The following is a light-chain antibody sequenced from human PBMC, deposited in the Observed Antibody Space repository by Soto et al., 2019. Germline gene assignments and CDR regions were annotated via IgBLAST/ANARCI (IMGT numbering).Light chain of an antibody. Sequence: DLQMTQPPSSLSASVGDRVTITCPESQGISNYLNWYQQKPGKAPKLLIYDASNLETGVPSRFSGSGSGTYFTFTISSLQPEDIATYFCHQNDNLLALTFGGGTKVDIK. CDR2: DAS. CDR1: QGISNY. V-gene: IGKV1-33*01. J-gene: IGKJ4*01. CDR3: HQNDNLLALT.